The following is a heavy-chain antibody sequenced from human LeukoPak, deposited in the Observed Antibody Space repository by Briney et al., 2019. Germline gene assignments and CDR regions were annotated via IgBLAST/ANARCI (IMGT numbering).Heavy chain of an antibody. CDR2: ISGSGGST. CDR3: AKDMLIAAARIFDY. J-gene: IGHJ4*02. Sequence: PGGSLRLSWAPSEFTFSSYAMSWARQAPGKGLGGVSAISGSGGSTYYADSVKGRFTISRDNSKNTLYLQMNSLRAEDTAVYYCAKDMLIAAARIFDYWGQGTLVTVSS. CDR1: EFTFSSYA. V-gene: IGHV3-23*01. D-gene: IGHD6-13*01.